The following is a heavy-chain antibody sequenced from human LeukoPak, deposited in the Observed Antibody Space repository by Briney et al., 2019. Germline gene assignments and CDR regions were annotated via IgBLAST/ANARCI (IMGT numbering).Heavy chain of an antibody. V-gene: IGHV3-74*01. CDR1: GFTFSSYW. CDR3: ARAPSEIGGYYPEYFRH. CDR2: IKSDGST. J-gene: IGHJ1*01. Sequence: GGSLRLSCAASGFTFSSYWMHWVRQAPGKGLVWVSRIKSDGSTNYADSVKGRFTISRDNAKNTVSLQMNSLRAEDTGVYFCARAPSEIGGYYPEYFRHWGQGTLVTVSP. D-gene: IGHD3-22*01.